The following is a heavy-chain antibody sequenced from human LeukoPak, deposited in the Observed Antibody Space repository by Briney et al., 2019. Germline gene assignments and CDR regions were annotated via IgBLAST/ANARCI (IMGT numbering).Heavy chain of an antibody. CDR1: GFTFSSYA. Sequence: GGSLRLSCSASGFTFSSYAMSWVRQAPGKGLEWVSAISGSGGSTYYADSVKGRFTISRDNSKNTLYLQMNSLRAEDTAVYYCANSRVFRYYFDYWGQGTLVTVSS. J-gene: IGHJ4*02. CDR2: ISGSGGST. D-gene: IGHD2-21*01. V-gene: IGHV3-23*01. CDR3: ANSRVFRYYFDY.